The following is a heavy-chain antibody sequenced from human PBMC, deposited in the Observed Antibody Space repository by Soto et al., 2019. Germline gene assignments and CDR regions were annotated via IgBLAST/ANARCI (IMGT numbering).Heavy chain of an antibody. D-gene: IGHD3-22*01. V-gene: IGHV3-23*01. CDR2: ISGSGGST. J-gene: IGHJ6*02. CDR3: AKDNYYDSSGYYPPHVMDV. CDR1: GFTFSSYA. Sequence: VGSLRLSCAASGFTFSSYAMSWVRQAPGKGLEWVSAISGSGGSTYYADSVKGRFTISRDNSKNTLYLQMNSLRAEDTAVYYCAKDNYYDSSGYYPPHVMDVWGQGTTVTVSS.